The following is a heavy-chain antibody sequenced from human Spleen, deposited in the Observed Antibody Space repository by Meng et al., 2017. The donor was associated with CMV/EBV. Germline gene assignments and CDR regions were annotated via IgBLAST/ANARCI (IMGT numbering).Heavy chain of an antibody. CDR2: ISYDGSNK. D-gene: IGHD3-3*01. CDR1: GFTFSSYA. J-gene: IGHJ6*02. V-gene: IGHV3-30*04. Sequence: GGSLRLSCAASGFTFSSYAMHWVRQAPGKGLEWVAVISYDGSNKYYADSVKGRFTISRDNSKNTLYLQMNSLRAEDTAVYYCARDFYDFWGGYPLGYYYYGMDVWGQGTTVTVSS. CDR3: ARDFYDFWGGYPLGYYYYGMDV.